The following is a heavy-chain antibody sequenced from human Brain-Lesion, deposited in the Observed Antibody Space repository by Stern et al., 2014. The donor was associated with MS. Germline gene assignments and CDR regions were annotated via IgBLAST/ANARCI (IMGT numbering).Heavy chain of an antibody. J-gene: IGHJ4*02. Sequence: EVQLVESGGGLVKPGGSLRLSCAASGFTFSDSSMLWVRQAPGKGLEGVSCIRSNQNYINYADSVKCRFTISRENARNSLYLQMNSLRVEDTAVYYCATVSPYTSIWYPFFDNWGQGTRVTVSS. V-gene: IGHV3-21*01. CDR3: ATVSPYTSIWYPFFDN. D-gene: IGHD6-13*01. CDR1: GFTFSDSS. CDR2: IRSNQNYI.